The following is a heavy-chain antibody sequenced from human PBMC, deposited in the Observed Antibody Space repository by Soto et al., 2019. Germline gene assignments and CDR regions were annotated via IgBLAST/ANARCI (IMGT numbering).Heavy chain of an antibody. CDR3: ARRSRYGSGSYYKLGYFDY. CDR1: GGSISSSSYY. V-gene: IGHV4-39*01. J-gene: IGHJ4*02. CDR2: IYYSGST. Sequence: SETLSLTCTVSGGSISSSSYYWGWIRQPPGKGLEWIGSIYYSGSTYYNPSLKSRVTISVDTSKNQFPLKLSSVTAADTAVYYCARRSRYGSGSYYKLGYFDYWGQGTLVTVSS. D-gene: IGHD3-10*01.